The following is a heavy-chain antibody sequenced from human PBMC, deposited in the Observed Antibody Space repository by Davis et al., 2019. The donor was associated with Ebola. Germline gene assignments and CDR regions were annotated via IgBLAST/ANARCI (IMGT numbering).Heavy chain of an antibody. V-gene: IGHV3-30*02. CDR2: IRYDGNSK. CDR3: AKDLTTVTGT. CDR1: EYTLRSYG. J-gene: IGHJ5*02. Sequence: GESLKISCAASEYTLRSYGIHWVRQAPGKGLEWVSFIRYDGNSKYYADSVKGRFTISRDNSKGTLYLQMNSLRTEDTAVYYCAKDLTTVTGTWGQGTLVTVSS. D-gene: IGHD4-11*01.